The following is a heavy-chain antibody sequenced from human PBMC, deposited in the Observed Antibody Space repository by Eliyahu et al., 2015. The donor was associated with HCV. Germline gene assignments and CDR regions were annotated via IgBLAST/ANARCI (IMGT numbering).Heavy chain of an antibody. D-gene: IGHD2-2*01. CDR2: IWYDGSNK. V-gene: IGHV3-33*01. J-gene: IGHJ6*02. CDR3: ARERSLVVVPTVGTRYYGMDV. Sequence: QVQLVESGGGVVQPGRSLXLSCAASXSTFXSYGLHGVRQAPGKGLEXVAVIWYDGSNKYYADSVKGRFTISRDNSKNTLYLQMNSLRAEDTAVYYCARERSLVVVPTVGTRYYGMDVWGQGTTVTVSS. CDR1: XSTFXSYG.